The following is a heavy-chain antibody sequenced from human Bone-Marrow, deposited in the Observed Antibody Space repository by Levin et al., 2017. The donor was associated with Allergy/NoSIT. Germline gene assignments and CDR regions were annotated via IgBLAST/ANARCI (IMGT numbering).Heavy chain of an antibody. CDR2: IKQDGSEK. J-gene: IGHJ3*02. V-gene: IGHV3-7*01. CDR1: GFTFSSYW. D-gene: IGHD6-13*01. CDR3: ARDRGYSNSCSAFDI. Sequence: GGSLRLSCAASGFTFSSYWMSWVRQAPGKGLEWVANIKQDGSEKYYVDSVKGRFTISRDNAKNSLYLQMNSLRAEDTAVYYCARDRGYSNSCSAFDIWGQGTMVTVSS.